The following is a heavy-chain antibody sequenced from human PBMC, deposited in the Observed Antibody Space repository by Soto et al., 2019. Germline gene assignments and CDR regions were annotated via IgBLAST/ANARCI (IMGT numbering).Heavy chain of an antibody. V-gene: IGHV4-34*01. D-gene: IGHD3-10*01. J-gene: IGHJ6*02. CDR3: ARRQLLWFGENYYYGMDV. CDR2: INHSGST. CDR1: GGSFSGYY. Sequence: SETLSLTCAVYGGSFSGYYWSWIRQPPGKGLEWIGEINHSGSTNYNPSLKSRVTISVDTSKNQFSLKLSSVTAADTAVYYCARRQLLWFGENYYYGMDVWGQGTTVT.